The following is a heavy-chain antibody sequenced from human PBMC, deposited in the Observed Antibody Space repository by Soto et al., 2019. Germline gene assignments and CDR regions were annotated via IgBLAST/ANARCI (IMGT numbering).Heavy chain of an antibody. V-gene: IGHV3-11*05. Sequence: QVQLVESGGGLVKPGGSLRLSCAASGFTFSDYYMTWIRQAPGKGLEWLSYISSRSTYTNYADSVQGRFTISRDNAKNSLYLQMNSLRAEDTAVYYCARGNYGWYLGDFDYWGQGTLVSVYS. D-gene: IGHD6-19*01. CDR2: ISSRSTYT. CDR1: GFTFSDYY. CDR3: ARGNYGWYLGDFDY. J-gene: IGHJ4*02.